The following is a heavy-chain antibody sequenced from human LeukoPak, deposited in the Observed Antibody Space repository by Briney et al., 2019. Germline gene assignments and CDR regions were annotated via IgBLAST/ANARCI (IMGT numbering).Heavy chain of an antibody. CDR2: ISSNGGST. CDR1: GFTFSSYA. D-gene: IGHD3-22*01. V-gene: IGHV3-64*01. J-gene: IGHJ3*02. Sequence: GGSLRLSCGASGFTFSSYAMHWVRQAPGKGLEYVSAISSNGGSTYYANSVKGRFTISRNNSKNTLYLQMGSLRAEDMAVYYCARGNDITMIVAGAAFDIWGQGPMVTVS. CDR3: ARGNDITMIVAGAAFDI.